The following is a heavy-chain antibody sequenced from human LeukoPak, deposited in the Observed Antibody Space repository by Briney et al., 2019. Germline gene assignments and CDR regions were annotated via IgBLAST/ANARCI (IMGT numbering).Heavy chain of an antibody. CDR2: ISSSGSTI. CDR1: GFTFSDYY. D-gene: IGHD3-22*01. Sequence: GGSLRLSCAASGFTFSDYYMSWIRQAPGKGLEWVSYISSSGSTIYYADSVKGRFTISRDNAKNSLYLQMNSLRAEDTAVYYCARRAQVYDSSGPSPDNFDYWGQGTLVTVSS. V-gene: IGHV3-11*01. CDR3: ARRAQVYDSSGPSPDNFDY. J-gene: IGHJ4*02.